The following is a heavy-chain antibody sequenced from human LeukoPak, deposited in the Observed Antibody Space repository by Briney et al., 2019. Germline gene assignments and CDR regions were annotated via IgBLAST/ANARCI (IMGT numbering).Heavy chain of an antibody. D-gene: IGHD3-22*01. CDR2: IKQDGSEK. V-gene: IGHV3-7*01. J-gene: IGHJ4*02. Sequence: GGSLRLSCAASGSTSSSYWMSWVRQAPGKGLEWVANIKQDGSEKYYVDSVKGRFTISRDNAKNSLYLQMNSLRAEDTAVYYCARNTYYYDSSGYWAYDYWGQGTLVTVSS. CDR1: GSTSSSYW. CDR3: ARNTYYYDSSGYWAYDY.